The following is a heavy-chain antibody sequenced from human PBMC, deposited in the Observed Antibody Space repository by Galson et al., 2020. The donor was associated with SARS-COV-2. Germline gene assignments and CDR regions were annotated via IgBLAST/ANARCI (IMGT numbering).Heavy chain of an antibody. V-gene: IGHV3-11*03. J-gene: IGHJ4*02. D-gene: IGHD3-10*01. Sequence: GGSLRLSCVASGFTFSDYYMSWIRQAPGKGLEWIPNIDSSNSYTNYAASVRGRFSVSRDNGKNSLYLQMNSLTAEDTAVYYGARRFQLWQPLDYWGQGTLVTVSS. CDR2: IDSSNSYT. CDR1: GFTFSDYY. CDR3: ARRFQLWQPLDY.